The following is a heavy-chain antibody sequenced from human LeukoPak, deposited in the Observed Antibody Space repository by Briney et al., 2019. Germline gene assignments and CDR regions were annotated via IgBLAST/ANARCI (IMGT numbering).Heavy chain of an antibody. D-gene: IGHD6-13*01. Sequence: KPSETLSLTCTVSGGSISSGNYYWGWIRQPPGKGLEWIGSISHSGSTYYNASLKSRVRISVDTSKNQFSLKLSSVTAADTAVYYCATVYSSSWTFQHWGQGTLVTVSS. J-gene: IGHJ1*01. CDR1: GGSISSGNYY. CDR2: ISHSGST. CDR3: ATVYSSSWTFQH. V-gene: IGHV4-39*07.